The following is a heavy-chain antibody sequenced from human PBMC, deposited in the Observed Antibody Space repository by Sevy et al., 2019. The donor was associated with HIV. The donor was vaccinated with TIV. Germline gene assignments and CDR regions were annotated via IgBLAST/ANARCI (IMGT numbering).Heavy chain of an antibody. V-gene: IGHV3-23*01. D-gene: IGHD2-8*01. Sequence: GGSLRLSCVASGFNFNIYSMSWVRQAPGKGLEWVSTLSFGCGRINYADSVKGRFTMSRDDSKKTVYLEMNSLRAEDTAVYYCAREGCTRPHDHWGQGTLVTVSS. CDR1: GFNFNIYS. CDR3: AREGCTRPHDH. CDR2: LSFGCGRI. J-gene: IGHJ4*02.